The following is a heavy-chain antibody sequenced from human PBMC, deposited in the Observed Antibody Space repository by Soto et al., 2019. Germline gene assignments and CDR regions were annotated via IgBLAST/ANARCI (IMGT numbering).Heavy chain of an antibody. J-gene: IGHJ3*02. CDR2: IYPGDSDT. Sequence: PGESLKISCKGSGYSFTSYWIGWVRQMPGKGLEWMGIIYPGDSDTRYSPSFQGQVTITADKSISTAYLQWSSLKASDTAMYYCARHPIVVVPAAMCAFDIWGQGTMVTVSS. CDR1: GYSFTSYW. V-gene: IGHV5-51*01. CDR3: ARHPIVVVPAAMCAFDI. D-gene: IGHD2-2*01.